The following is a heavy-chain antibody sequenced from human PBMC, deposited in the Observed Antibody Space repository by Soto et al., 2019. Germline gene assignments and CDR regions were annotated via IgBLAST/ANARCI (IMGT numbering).Heavy chain of an antibody. CDR3: ARMNDYVWGNYRVFDY. CDR2: IFYSGNT. CDR1: GGSISSYY. V-gene: IGHV4-59*01. Sequence: SETLSLTCSVSGGSISSYYWSWIRQPPGKGLEWIGYIFYSGNTNYNPSLKSRVTISVDTSKNQFSLQLSSVTAADTAVYYCARMNDYVWGNYRVFDYWGQGTLVTVSS. D-gene: IGHD3-16*02. J-gene: IGHJ4*02.